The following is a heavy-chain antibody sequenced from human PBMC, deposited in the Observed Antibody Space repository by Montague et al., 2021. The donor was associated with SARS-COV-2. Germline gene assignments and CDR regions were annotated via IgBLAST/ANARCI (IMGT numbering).Heavy chain of an antibody. CDR1: GASINSRY. Sequence: ETLSLTCTVSGASINSRYWSWTRQPPGKGLEWIGYYYSGSTKYNPSLKSRVTISVDTSKNQFSVKVTSVTAADTAVYYCARQGGSNYGWFDPWGQGTLVTVSS. D-gene: IGHD1-26*01. CDR2: YYSGST. CDR3: ARQGGSNYGWFDP. V-gene: IGHV4-59*08. J-gene: IGHJ5*02.